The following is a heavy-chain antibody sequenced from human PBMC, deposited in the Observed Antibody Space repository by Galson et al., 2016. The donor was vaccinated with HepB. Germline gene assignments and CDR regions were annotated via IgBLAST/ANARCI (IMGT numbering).Heavy chain of an antibody. Sequence: SLRLSCAASGFTFSSSAMYWVRQAPGKGLEWVAGISDDGANKSYAESVKGRFTISRDKSKKTLYLQMNRLRAEDTAVYHCARDLSLIGGYVFDQWGQGTLVTVSS. J-gene: IGHJ4*02. D-gene: IGHD3-10*02. V-gene: IGHV3-30-3*01. CDR1: GFTFSSSA. CDR3: ARDLSLIGGYVFDQ. CDR2: ISDDGANK.